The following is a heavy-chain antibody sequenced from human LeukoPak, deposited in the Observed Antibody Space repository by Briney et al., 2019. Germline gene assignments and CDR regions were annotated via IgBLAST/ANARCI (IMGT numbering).Heavy chain of an antibody. V-gene: IGHV3-23*01. CDR2: ITGSGSST. CDR3: AKDRDIRKWYKDAFHI. J-gene: IGHJ3*02. CDR1: GFTFSSYA. Sequence: GGSLRLSCAASGFTFSSYAMSWVRQAPGKGLEWVSAITGSGSSTYYAGSVEGRFTISSDNSRNTLYLQMNSLRAEDTAVYYCAKDRDIRKWYKDAFHIWGLGTLVTVSS. D-gene: IGHD1-1*01.